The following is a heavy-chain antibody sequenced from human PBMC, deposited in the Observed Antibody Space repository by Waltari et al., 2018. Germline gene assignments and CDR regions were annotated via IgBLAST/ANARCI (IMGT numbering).Heavy chain of an antibody. CDR3: AKGTTVTTSYYYYMDV. CDR1: GFTFSSYA. J-gene: IGHJ6*03. CDR2: ISGSGGST. Sequence: EVQLLESGGGLVQPGGSLRLSCAASGFTFSSYAMSWVRQAPGKGLEWVSAISGSGGSTYYADSAKGRFTISRDNSKNTLYLQMNSLRAEDTAVYYCAKGTTVTTSYYYYMDVWGKGTTVTVSS. D-gene: IGHD4-4*01. V-gene: IGHV3-23*01.